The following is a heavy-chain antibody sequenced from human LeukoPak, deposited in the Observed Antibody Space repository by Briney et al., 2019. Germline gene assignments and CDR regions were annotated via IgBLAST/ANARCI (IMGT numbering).Heavy chain of an antibody. Sequence: SETLSLTCTVSGGSISSSSYYWGWIRQPPGKGLEWIGSIYYSGSTYYNPSLKSRVTISVDTSKNQFSLKLSSVTAADTAVYYCVRASVHSGGAFDIWGQGTVVTVSS. J-gene: IGHJ3*02. D-gene: IGHD2-15*01. CDR2: IYYSGST. V-gene: IGHV4-39*07. CDR3: VRASVHSGGAFDI. CDR1: GGSISSSSYY.